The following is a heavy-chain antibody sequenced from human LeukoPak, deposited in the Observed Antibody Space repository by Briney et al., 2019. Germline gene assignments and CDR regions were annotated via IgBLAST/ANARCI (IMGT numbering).Heavy chain of an antibody. CDR2: IYYSGST. Sequence: PSETLSLTCTVSGGSISSGGYYWSWIRQHPGKGLEWIGYIYYSGSTYYNPSLKSRVTISVDTSKNQFSLKLSSVTAADTAVYYCARVRYIGGYDRPIGYWGQGTLVTVSS. V-gene: IGHV4-31*03. CDR1: GGSISSGGYY. CDR3: ARVRYIGGYDRPIGY. D-gene: IGHD5-12*01. J-gene: IGHJ4*02.